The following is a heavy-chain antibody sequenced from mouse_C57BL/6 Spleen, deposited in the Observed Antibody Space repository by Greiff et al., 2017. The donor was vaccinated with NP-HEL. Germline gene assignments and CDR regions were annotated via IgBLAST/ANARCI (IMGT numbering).Heavy chain of an antibody. Sequence: QVQLQQPGAELVMPGASVKLSCKASGYTFTSYWMHWVKQRPGQGLEWIGEIDPSDSYTNYNQKFKGKSTLTVDKSSSTAYMQLSSLTSEDSAVYYCARGITTVKYFDVWGTGTTVTVSS. CDR3: ARGITTVKYFDV. CDR2: IDPSDSYT. D-gene: IGHD1-1*01. J-gene: IGHJ1*03. CDR1: GYTFTSYW. V-gene: IGHV1-69*01.